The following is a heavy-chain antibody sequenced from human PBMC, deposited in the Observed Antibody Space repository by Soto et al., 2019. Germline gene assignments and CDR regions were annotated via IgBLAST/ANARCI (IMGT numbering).Heavy chain of an antibody. CDR2: IWYDGSNK. CDR3: ARVYCSSTSCYNDYYYGMDV. J-gene: IGHJ6*02. V-gene: IGHV3-33*01. D-gene: IGHD2-2*02. Sequence: GESLKISCAASGFTFSSYGMHWVRQAPGKGLEWVAVIWYDGSNKYYADSVKGRFTISRDNSKNTLYLQMNSLRAEDTAVYYCARVYCSSTSCYNDYYYGMDVWGQGTTVTVSS. CDR1: GFTFSSYG.